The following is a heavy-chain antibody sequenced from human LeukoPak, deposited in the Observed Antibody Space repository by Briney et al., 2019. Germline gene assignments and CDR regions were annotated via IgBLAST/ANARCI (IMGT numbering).Heavy chain of an antibody. Sequence: ASVKVSCKASGYTFTGYYMHWARQAPGQGLEWMGRINPNSGGTNYAQKFQGRVTMTRDTSISTAYMELSRLRSDDTAVYYCAIVGATVGWFDPWGQGTLVTVSS. D-gene: IGHD1-26*01. V-gene: IGHV1-2*06. J-gene: IGHJ5*02. CDR2: INPNSGGT. CDR1: GYTFTGYY. CDR3: AIVGATVGWFDP.